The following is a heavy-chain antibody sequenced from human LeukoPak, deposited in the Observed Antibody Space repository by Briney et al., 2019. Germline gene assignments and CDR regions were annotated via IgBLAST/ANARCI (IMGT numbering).Heavy chain of an antibody. CDR2: IRSKAYGGTT. J-gene: IGHJ4*02. Sequence: GGSLRLSCTASGFTFGDYAMSWFRQAPGKGLEWVGFIRSKAYGGTTEYAASVKGRFTISRDDSKSIAYLQMNSLKTEDTAVYYCTRDGLYGGKPIDYWGQGTLVTVSS. D-gene: IGHD4-23*01. V-gene: IGHV3-49*03. CDR3: TRDGLYGGKPIDY. CDR1: GFTFGDYA.